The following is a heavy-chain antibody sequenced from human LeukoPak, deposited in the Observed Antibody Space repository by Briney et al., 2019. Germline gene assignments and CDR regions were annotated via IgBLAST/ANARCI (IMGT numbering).Heavy chain of an antibody. CDR2: ISGSGGST. J-gene: IGHJ6*02. V-gene: IGHV3-23*01. Sequence: GGSLRLSCAASGFTFSSYAMSWVRQAPGKGLEWVSAISGSGGSTYYADSVKGRFTISRDNAKNSLYLQMNSLRDEDTAVYYCARDFSPYYYYGMDVWGQGTTVTVSS. CDR3: ARDFSPYYYYGMDV. D-gene: IGHD3-3*01. CDR1: GFTFSSYA.